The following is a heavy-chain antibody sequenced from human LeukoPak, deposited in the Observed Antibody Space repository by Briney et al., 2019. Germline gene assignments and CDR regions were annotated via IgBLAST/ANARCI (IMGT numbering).Heavy chain of an antibody. D-gene: IGHD3-10*01. Sequence: GGSLRLSCAASGFTVSSNYMSWVRQAPGKGLEWVSIIYSDGTAYYADSVKGRFTISRDNSKNTLYLQMNSLRAEDTAVYYCARAKVGAGGFFDYWGQGTLVTVSS. CDR3: ARAKVGAGGFFDY. V-gene: IGHV3-53*01. CDR2: IYSDGTA. J-gene: IGHJ4*02. CDR1: GFTVSSNY.